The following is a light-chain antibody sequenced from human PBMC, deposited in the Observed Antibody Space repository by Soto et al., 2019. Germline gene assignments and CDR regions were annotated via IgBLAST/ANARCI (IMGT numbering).Light chain of an antibody. CDR1: SSDIGSYNL. CDR2: EGS. CDR3: CSYVDTSTIYV. J-gene: IGLJ1*01. V-gene: IGLV2-23*01. Sequence: QSVLTQPASVPGSPGQSITISCTGTSSDIGSYNLVSWYRQHPGKPPKLIIYEGSKRPSGISDRFYVSRSGNTASLTISGLQAEDEADYYCCSYVDTSTIYVGGTG.